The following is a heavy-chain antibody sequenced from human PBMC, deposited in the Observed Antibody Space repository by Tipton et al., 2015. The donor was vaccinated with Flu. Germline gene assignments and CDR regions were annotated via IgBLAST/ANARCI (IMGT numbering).Heavy chain of an antibody. CDR2: IYYSGST. CDR3: ARGDTTYYDNVWGSYRSYYFDY. CDR1: GGSVTSASYY. Sequence: TLSLTCTVSGGSVTSASYYWSWIRQPPGKELEWIGYIYYSGSTNYNPSLKSRVTISLDTSKNQFSLKLSSVTAADTAVYYCARGDTTYYDNVWGSYRSYYFDYWGQGTLVPVSS. D-gene: IGHD3-16*02. J-gene: IGHJ4*02. V-gene: IGHV4-61*01.